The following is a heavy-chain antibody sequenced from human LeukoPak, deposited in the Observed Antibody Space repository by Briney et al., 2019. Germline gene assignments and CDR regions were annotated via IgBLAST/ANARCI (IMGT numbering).Heavy chain of an antibody. Sequence: GGSLRLSCAASGFTFSTYSMNWVRRAPGKGLEWVSYISSSSSTIYYADSVKGRFTISRDNAKNTLYLQMNSLRAEDTAVYYCAKGVAAVAGWSAAFDIWGQGTMVTVSS. J-gene: IGHJ3*02. CDR3: AKGVAAVAGWSAAFDI. V-gene: IGHV3-48*01. CDR2: ISSSSSTI. CDR1: GFTFSTYS. D-gene: IGHD6-19*01.